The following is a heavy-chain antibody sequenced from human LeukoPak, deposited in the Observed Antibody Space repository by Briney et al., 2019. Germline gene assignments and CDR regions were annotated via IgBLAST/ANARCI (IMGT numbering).Heavy chain of an antibody. V-gene: IGHV3-23*01. D-gene: IGHD3-22*01. CDR3: ARARWLFRYDAFDI. J-gene: IGHJ3*02. CDR2: LSGSGGNT. CDR1: GFXFSSFA. Sequence: GGSLRLSCAASGFXFSSFAMSWVRQAPGKGLEWVSALSGSGGNTYYADSVKGRFTISRDNAKNSLYLQMNSLRAEDTAVYYCARARWLFRYDAFDIWGQGTLVTVSS.